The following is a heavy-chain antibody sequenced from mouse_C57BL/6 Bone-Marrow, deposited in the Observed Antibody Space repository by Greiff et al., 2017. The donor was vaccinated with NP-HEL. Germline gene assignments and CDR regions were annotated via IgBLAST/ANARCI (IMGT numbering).Heavy chain of an antibody. CDR3: AREFFITTVVAKGY. D-gene: IGHD1-1*01. CDR1: GYSITSGYY. V-gene: IGHV3-6*01. Sequence: EVKLQESGPGLVKPSQSLSLTCSVTGYSITSGYYWNWIRQFPGNKLEWMGYISYDGSNNYNPSLKNRISITRDTSKNQFFLKLNSVTTEDTATYYCAREFFITTVVAKGYWGQGTTLTVSS. CDR2: ISYDGSN. J-gene: IGHJ2*01.